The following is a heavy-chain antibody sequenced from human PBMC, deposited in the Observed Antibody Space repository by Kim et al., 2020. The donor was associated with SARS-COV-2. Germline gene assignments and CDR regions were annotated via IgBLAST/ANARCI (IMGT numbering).Heavy chain of an antibody. CDR3: AKALWELAILSGMDV. CDR1: GFTFSSYG. J-gene: IGHJ6*02. V-gene: IGHV3-30*18. D-gene: IGHD1-26*01. CDR2: ISYDGSNK. Sequence: GGSLRLSCAASGFTFSSYGMHWVRQAPGKGLEWVAVISYDGSNKYYADSVKGRFTISRDNSKNTLYLQMNSLRAEDTAVYYCAKALWELAILSGMDVWGQGTTVTVSS.